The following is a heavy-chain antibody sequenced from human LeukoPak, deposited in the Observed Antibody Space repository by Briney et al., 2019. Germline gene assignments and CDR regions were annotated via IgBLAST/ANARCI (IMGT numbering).Heavy chain of an antibody. J-gene: IGHJ4*02. D-gene: IGHD3-22*01. CDR2: IIPILGIA. CDR1: GGTFSSYA. V-gene: IGHV1-69*04. Sequence: SVKVSCKASGGTFSSYAISWVRQAPGQGLEWMGRIIPILGIANYAQKFQGRVTITADKSTSTAYMELSSLRSEDTAVYYCARDLNYYDSSGNNDYLGQGTLVTVSS. CDR3: ARDLNYYDSSGNNDY.